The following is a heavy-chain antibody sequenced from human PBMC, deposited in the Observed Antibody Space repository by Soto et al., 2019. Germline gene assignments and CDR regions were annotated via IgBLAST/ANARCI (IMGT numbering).Heavy chain of an antibody. CDR3: ARSQGSSTSLEIYYYYYYGMDV. Sequence: QVQLVQSGAEVKKPGSSVKVSCKASGGTFSSYAISWVRQAPGQGLEWMGGIIPISVTANYAQKFQGRVTITADESTSTAYMELSSLRSDNTAVYYCARSQGSSTSLEIYYYYYYGMDVWGQGTTVTGSS. CDR2: IIPISVTA. J-gene: IGHJ6*02. V-gene: IGHV1-69*01. D-gene: IGHD2-2*01. CDR1: GGTFSSYA.